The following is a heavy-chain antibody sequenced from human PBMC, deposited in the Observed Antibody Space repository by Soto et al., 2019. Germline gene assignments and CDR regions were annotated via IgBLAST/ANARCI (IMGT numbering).Heavy chain of an antibody. CDR2: ISYDGSNK. CDR3: ARDGAAAAGKVGGDYYYYGMDV. V-gene: IGHV3-30-3*01. Sequence: QVQLVESGGGVVQPGRSLRLSCAASGFTFSSYAMHWVRQAPGKGLEWVAVISYDGSNKYYADSVKGRFTISRDNSKNKLYLQMNSLRAEDTAVYYCARDGAAAAGKVGGDYYYYGMDVWGQGTTVTVSS. J-gene: IGHJ6*02. CDR1: GFTFSSYA. D-gene: IGHD6-13*01.